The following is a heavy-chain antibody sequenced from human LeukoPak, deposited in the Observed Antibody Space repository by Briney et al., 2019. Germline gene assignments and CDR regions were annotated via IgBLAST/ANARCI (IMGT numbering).Heavy chain of an antibody. CDR3: AKEARVESSTWYFDY. V-gene: IGHV3-23*01. D-gene: IGHD5-24*01. Sequence: PGGSLRLSCAASGFTFSNYDMNWVRQAPGKGLEWVSALSGSGDATYYADSVKGRFTISRDNSKNTLYLQMNSLRAEDAAVYYCAKEARVESSTWYFDYWGPGTLVTVSS. CDR2: LSGSGDAT. J-gene: IGHJ4*02. CDR1: GFTFSNYD.